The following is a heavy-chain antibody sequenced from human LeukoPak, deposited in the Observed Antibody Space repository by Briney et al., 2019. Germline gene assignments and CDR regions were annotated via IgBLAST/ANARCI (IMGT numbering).Heavy chain of an antibody. J-gene: IGHJ4*02. D-gene: IGHD6-13*01. CDR2: IYYSGNT. CDR1: GDSINIHY. V-gene: IGHV4-59*11. Sequence: SETLSLTCTVSGDSINIHYWTWIRQPPGKGLEWIGYIYYSGNTNYNPSLKSRVTISLDTSKNQFSLKLNSVTAADTAVYYCARVRGSSWPFDYWGQGTLVTVSS. CDR3: ARVRGSSWPFDY.